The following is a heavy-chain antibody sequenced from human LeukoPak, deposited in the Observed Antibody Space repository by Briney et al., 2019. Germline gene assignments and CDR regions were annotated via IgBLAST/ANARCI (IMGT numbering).Heavy chain of an antibody. CDR2: ISGSGGST. CDR3: AKMRSSTSHLLIFDY. J-gene: IGHJ4*02. CDR1: GFTFSSYA. V-gene: IGHV3-23*01. D-gene: IGHD2-2*01. Sequence: GGSPRLSCAASGFTFSSYAMSWVRQAPGKGLEWVSAISGSGGSTYYADSVKGRFTISRDNSKNTLYLQMNSLRAEDTAVYYCAKMRSSTSHLLIFDYWGQGTLVTVSS.